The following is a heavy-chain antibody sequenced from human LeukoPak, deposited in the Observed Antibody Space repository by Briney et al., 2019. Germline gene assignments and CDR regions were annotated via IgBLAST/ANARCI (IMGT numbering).Heavy chain of an antibody. CDR2: ISSDESST. D-gene: IGHD6-19*01. CDR3: ARAHAVAGTNWFDP. J-gene: IGHJ5*02. CDR1: GFTFNSYW. Sequence: GGSLRLSCAASGFTFNSYWMHWVRQAPGRGLVWVSRISSDESSTSYADFVKGRSTISRNNTKNTLYLQMNSLRVEDTAVYYCARAHAVAGTNWFDPWGQGTLVAVSS. V-gene: IGHV3-74*01.